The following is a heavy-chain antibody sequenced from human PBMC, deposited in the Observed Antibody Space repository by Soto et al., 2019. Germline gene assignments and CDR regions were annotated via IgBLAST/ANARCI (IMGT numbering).Heavy chain of an antibody. J-gene: IGHJ6*02. D-gene: IGHD3-3*01. CDR3: ARGVSYGFLDGFYVHYNGLDG. CDR2: ISPYNHET. Sequence: QAHLVQSGSEVEKPGASVKVSCRSSGYTFSSYGINWVRQAPGQGLEWMGWISPYNHETYSVDKFQGRVTITADTAASIGYMGLGGLGTDDTAVYYCARGVSYGFLDGFYVHYNGLDGRGQGTAVNVSS. CDR1: GYTFSSYG. V-gene: IGHV1-18*04.